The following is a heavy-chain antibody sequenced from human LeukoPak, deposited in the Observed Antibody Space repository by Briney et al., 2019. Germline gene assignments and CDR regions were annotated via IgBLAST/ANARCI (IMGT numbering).Heavy chain of an antibody. CDR1: GFTFSSYS. J-gene: IGHJ6*02. D-gene: IGHD2-2*01. Sequence: PGGSLRLSCAASGFTFSSYSMNWVRQAPGKGLEWVSYISSSSSTIYYADSVKGRFTIPRDNAKNSLYLQMNSLRAEDTAVYYCARQRGCSSTSCHYGMGVWGRGTTVTVSS. V-gene: IGHV3-48*01. CDR2: ISSSSSTI. CDR3: ARQRGCSSTSCHYGMGV.